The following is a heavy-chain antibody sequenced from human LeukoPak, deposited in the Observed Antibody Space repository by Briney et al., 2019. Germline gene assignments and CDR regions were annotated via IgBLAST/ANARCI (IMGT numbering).Heavy chain of an antibody. CDR1: GYSFTNYW. CDR2: IYPGDSDT. CDR3: AISRGSGWIFFDY. V-gene: IGHV5-51*01. Sequence: GESLKISCKGSGYSFTNYWIGWVRQMPGKGLEWMGIIYPGDSDTRYSPSFQGQVTISADKSIRTAYLQWNSLKASDTAMYYCAISRGSGWIFFDYWGQGTLVTVSS. D-gene: IGHD6-19*01. J-gene: IGHJ4*02.